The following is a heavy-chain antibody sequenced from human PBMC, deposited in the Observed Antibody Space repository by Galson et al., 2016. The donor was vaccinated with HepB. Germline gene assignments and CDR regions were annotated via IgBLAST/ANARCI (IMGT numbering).Heavy chain of an antibody. D-gene: IGHD2-15*01. J-gene: IGHJ3*01. CDR3: ALVAEYTKPRDAFDV. Sequence: SVKVSCKASGDTFSTHSINWLRQAPGQGLEWVGGIIPIFGSPNYAQRFQGRVTISADEATATAYMELRSLRSDDTAVFHCALVAEYTKPRDAFDVWGQGTMLIVSS. CDR1: GDTFSTHS. V-gene: IGHV1-69*13. CDR2: IIPIFGSP.